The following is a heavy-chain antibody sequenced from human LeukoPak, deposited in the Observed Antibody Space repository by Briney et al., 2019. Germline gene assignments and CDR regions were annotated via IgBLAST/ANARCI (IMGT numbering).Heavy chain of an antibody. CDR1: GFTFSDYE. D-gene: IGHD5-18*01. V-gene: IGHV3-21*01. Sequence: PGGSLRLSCSASGFTFSDYEMNWVRQAPGKGLEWISSISGGSSHAYYVDSAKGRCSISTDNAIHCVFLQTDSLGVDDPAVYSCGRALPPLSTASAGDLWGQGTLVTVSS. CDR3: GRALPPLSTASAGDL. CDR2: ISGGSSHA. J-gene: IGHJ4*02.